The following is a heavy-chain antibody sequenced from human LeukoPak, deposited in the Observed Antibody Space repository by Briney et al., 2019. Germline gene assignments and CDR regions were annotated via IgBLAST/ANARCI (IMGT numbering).Heavy chain of an antibody. CDR2: ISGSGGST. J-gene: IGHJ4*02. D-gene: IGHD3-10*01. CDR3: AKDNYGSGSYYSYYFDY. Sequence: PGGSLRLSCAASRFTFSSYAMSWVRQAPGKGLEWVSAISGSGGSTYYADSVKGRFTISRDNSKNTLYLQMNSLRAEDTAVYYCAKDNYGSGSYYSYYFDYWGQGTLVTVSS. V-gene: IGHV3-23*01. CDR1: RFTFSSYA.